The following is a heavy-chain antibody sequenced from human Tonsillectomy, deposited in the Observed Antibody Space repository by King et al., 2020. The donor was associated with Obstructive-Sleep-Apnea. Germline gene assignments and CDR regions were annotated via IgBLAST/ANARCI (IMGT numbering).Heavy chain of an antibody. V-gene: IGHV3-30*04. J-gene: IGHJ6*02. Sequence: VQLVESGGGVVQPGRSLRLSCAASGFNIISHSLHWVRQAPGKGLEWVAVISFDGSYTYYADSVKGRFTISRDNSKNTLYLQVNSLRTEDTALYYCATNKYVPYSLFHSLDVWGQGTTVTVSS. CDR3: ATNKYVPYSLFHSLDV. CDR1: GFNIISHS. D-gene: IGHD2-15*01. CDR2: ISFDGSYT.